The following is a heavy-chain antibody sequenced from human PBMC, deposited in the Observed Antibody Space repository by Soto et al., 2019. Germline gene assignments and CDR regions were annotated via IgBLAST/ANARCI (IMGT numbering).Heavy chain of an antibody. J-gene: IGHJ5*02. CDR1: GFTFSDYY. V-gene: IGHV3-11*06. CDR2: ISSSSSYT. CDR3: ARDLSFMGGSSSWYPVDP. D-gene: IGHD6-13*01. Sequence: QVQLVESGGGLVKPGGSLRLSCAASGFTFSDYYMSWIRQAPGKGLEWVSYISSSSSYTNYADSVKGRFTISRDNAKNSLYLQMNSLRAEDTAVYYCARDLSFMGGSSSWYPVDPWGQGTLVTVSS.